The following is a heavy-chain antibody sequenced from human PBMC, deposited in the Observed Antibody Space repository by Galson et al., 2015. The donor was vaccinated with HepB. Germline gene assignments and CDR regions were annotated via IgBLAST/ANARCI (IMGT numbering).Heavy chain of an antibody. J-gene: IGHJ4*02. CDR1: GYSFTNHW. D-gene: IGHD3-16*01. CDR2: IYPGDSDT. V-gene: IGHV5-51*01. CDR3: ARHNEDDSASSDY. Sequence: QSGAEVKKPGESLKISCKASGYSFTNHWIGWVRQTPGKGLELMGIIYPGDSDTTYSPSFQGQVTISADKSISTAYLPWSSLKASDTAMYYCARHNEDDSASSDYWGQGTLVTVSS.